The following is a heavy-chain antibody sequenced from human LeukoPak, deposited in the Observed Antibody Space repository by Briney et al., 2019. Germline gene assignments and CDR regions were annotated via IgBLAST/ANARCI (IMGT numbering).Heavy chain of an antibody. CDR3: VRDTYYYDSSGYLDC. V-gene: IGHV3-21*01. Sequence: PGGSLRLSCAVSGLTFSTYSMNWVRQAPGKGLEWVSSISSSSSYIYYADSVKGRFTISRDNAKNSLYLQMNSLRAEDTAVYYCVRDTYYYDSSGYLDCWGQGTLVTVSS. D-gene: IGHD3-22*01. CDR1: GLTFSTYS. CDR2: ISSSSSYI. J-gene: IGHJ4*02.